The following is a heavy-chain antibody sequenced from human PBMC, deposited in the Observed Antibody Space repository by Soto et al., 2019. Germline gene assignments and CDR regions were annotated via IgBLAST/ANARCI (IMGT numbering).Heavy chain of an antibody. CDR3: ARDQGVWSGYYLGYYYYGMDI. J-gene: IGHJ6*02. Sequence: QVQLVQSGAEVKKPGSSVKVSCKASGGTFRSYAISWVRQAPGQGLEWMGGIIPISGTANYAQKFKGRVTITADKSTSTAYMELSSLRSEDTAVYYCARDQGVWSGYYLGYYYYGMDIWGQGTTVTVSS. CDR2: IIPISGTA. D-gene: IGHD3-3*01. V-gene: IGHV1-69*06. CDR1: GGTFRSYA.